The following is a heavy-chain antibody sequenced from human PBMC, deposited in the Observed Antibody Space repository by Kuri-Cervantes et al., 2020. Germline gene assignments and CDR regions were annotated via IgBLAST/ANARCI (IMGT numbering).Heavy chain of an antibody. V-gene: IGHV3-23*01. CDR1: GFTFSSYA. CDR2: ISGSDGDI. J-gene: IGHJ4*02. D-gene: IGHD2-2*01. CDR3: AKDWSSTSYFYFDY. Sequence: GGSLRLSCAASGFTFSSYAMIWVRQAPGKGLEWVSGISGSDGDIYYADSVRGHFTISRDNSKNTLYLEMNSLRAEDTALYYCAKDWSSTSYFYFDYWGQGNLVTVSS.